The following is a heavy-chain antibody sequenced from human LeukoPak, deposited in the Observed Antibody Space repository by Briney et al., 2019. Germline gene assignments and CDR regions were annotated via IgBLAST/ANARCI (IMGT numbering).Heavy chain of an antibody. CDR2: ISGSGTDT. V-gene: IGHV3-23*01. CDR1: GFTFSTYG. Sequence: GGSLRLSCAASGFTFSTYGMSWVRQAPGKGLEWVSSISGSGTDTYYADSVKGRFTVSRDNSKNTLYLQMSSLRAEDTAVYYCAELGITMIGGVWGKGTTVTISS. J-gene: IGHJ6*04. D-gene: IGHD3-10*02. CDR3: AELGITMIGGV.